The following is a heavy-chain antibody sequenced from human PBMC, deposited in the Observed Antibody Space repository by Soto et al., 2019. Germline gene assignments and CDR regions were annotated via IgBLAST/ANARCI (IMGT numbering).Heavy chain of an antibody. V-gene: IGHV3-15*01. CDR2: IKRKCDDETR. CDR3: ATEGQMSSVSECADYFEY. Sequence: EVQLVESGGGLVEPGGSLRLSCAASGFTFSHVWMSWVRQAPGKGLEWVARIKRKCDDETRDYAAAVKGRFTISRDDSKNTLYLEINSLKTEDTVMYYCATEGQMSSVSECADYFEYWGQGTLVTVSS. CDR1: GFTFSHVW. D-gene: IGHD6-19*01. J-gene: IGHJ4*02.